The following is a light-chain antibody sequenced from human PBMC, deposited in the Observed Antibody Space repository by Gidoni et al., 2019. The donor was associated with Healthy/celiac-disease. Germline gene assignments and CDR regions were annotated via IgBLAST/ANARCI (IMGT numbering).Light chain of an antibody. CDR2: AAS. CDR1: QSISSY. CDR3: QRSYSTPPT. V-gene: IGKV1-39*01. J-gene: IGKJ5*01. Sequence: SQMTQSPSSLSESVGDRVTITCRASQSISSYLNWYKQKPGKAPRLLIYAASGLQSGVPSRFSGSESGTDFTLTISSLRPKDFATYYCQRSYSTPPTFGQGTRLEIK.